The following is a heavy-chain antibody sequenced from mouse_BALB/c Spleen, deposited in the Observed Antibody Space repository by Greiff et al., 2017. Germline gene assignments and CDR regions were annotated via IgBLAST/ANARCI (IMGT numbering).Heavy chain of an antibody. J-gene: IGHJ3*01. V-gene: IGHV5-6-4*01. Sequence: DVMLVESGGGLVKPGGSLKLSCAASGFTFSSYTMSWVRQTPEKRLEWVATISSGGSYTYYPDSVKGRFTISRDNAKNTLYLQMSSLKSEDTAMYYCTRDQDYYGSRGFAYWGQGTLVTVSA. CDR2: ISSGGSYT. D-gene: IGHD1-1*01. CDR1: GFTFSSYT. CDR3: TRDQDYYGSRGFAY.